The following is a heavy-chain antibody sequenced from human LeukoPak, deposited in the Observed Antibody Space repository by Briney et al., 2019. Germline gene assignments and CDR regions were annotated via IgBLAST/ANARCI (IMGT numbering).Heavy chain of an antibody. D-gene: IGHD6-19*01. Sequence: SETPSLTCTVSGGSISSYFWSWIRQPPGKGLEWIGYIYYSGSTNYNPSLKSRVTISVDTSKNQFSLKLSSVTAADTAVYYCARDSGWVDYWGQGTLVTVSS. CDR2: IYYSGST. V-gene: IGHV4-59*01. CDR3: ARDSGWVDY. CDR1: GGSISSYF. J-gene: IGHJ4*02.